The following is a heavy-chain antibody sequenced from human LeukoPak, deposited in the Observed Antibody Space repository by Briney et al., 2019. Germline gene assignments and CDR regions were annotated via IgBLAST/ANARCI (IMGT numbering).Heavy chain of an antibody. CDR1: GFTFSNYA. D-gene: IGHD3-22*01. V-gene: IGHV3-23*01. CDR3: ARDEDSSGYCDL. J-gene: IGHJ4*02. CDR2: VSGRGSRT. Sequence: GGSLRLSCAASGFTFSNYAMSWVRQAPGKGLEWVSAVSGRGSRTFYAESVKGRFTISRDNAKNSLYLQMNSLRAEDTAVYYCARDEDSSGYCDLWGQGTLVTVSS.